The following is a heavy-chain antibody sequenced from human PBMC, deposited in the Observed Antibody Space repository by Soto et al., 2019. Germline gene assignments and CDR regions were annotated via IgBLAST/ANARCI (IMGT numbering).Heavy chain of an antibody. J-gene: IGHJ3*01. CDR3: GIVDMISFEGYADPSDAYDF. D-gene: IGHD3-16*01. Sequence: LSLTCNVSGASISSGDYYWSWIRQPPGKGLEWIGYIYFSETTSYNPSLKSRVTISGDKSKNQFSLRLTSVTAADTAVYFCGIVDMISFEGYADPSDAYDFPSQG. CDR1: GASISSGDYY. V-gene: IGHV4-30-4*01. CDR2: IYFSETT.